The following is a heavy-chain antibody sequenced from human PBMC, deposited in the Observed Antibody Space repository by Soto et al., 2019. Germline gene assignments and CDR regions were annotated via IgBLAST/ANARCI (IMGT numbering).Heavy chain of an antibody. D-gene: IGHD3-10*01. Sequence: GSLRLSCAASGFTFSSYAMSWVRQAPGKGLEWVSAISGSGGSTYYADSVKGRFTISRDNSKNTLYLQMNSLRAEDTAVYYCAKDEDYYGSGSPNWFDPWGQGTLVTVSS. J-gene: IGHJ5*02. CDR3: AKDEDYYGSGSPNWFDP. CDR1: GFTFSSYA. V-gene: IGHV3-23*01. CDR2: ISGSGGST.